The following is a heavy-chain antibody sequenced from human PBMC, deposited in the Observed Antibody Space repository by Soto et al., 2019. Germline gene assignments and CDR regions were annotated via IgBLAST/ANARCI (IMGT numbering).Heavy chain of an antibody. Sequence: ASVKVSCKASGYTFTNYGITWVRQAPGQGLEWMGWINADYGNTNYEQKFQGRVTMTTDTSTNTAYMELRSLRSDDTAVYYCARKSLSNFNWFDPWGQGTLVIVSS. V-gene: IGHV1-18*04. CDR1: GYTFTNYG. CDR3: ARKSLSNFNWFDP. J-gene: IGHJ5*02. CDR2: INADYGNT. D-gene: IGHD4-4*01.